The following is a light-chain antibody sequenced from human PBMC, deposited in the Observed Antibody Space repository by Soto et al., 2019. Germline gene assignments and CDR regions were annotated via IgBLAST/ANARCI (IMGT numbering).Light chain of an antibody. V-gene: IGKV1-9*01. CDR2: AAS. CDR3: QQLNSYT. Sequence: IQLTQSPSSLSASVGDRVTITCRASQGISSYLAWYQQKPGKAPKLLIYAASTLQSGVPSRFSGSGSGTDFTLNISSLQPEDFATYYCQQLNSYTFGGGTKVEIK. CDR1: QGISSY. J-gene: IGKJ4*01.